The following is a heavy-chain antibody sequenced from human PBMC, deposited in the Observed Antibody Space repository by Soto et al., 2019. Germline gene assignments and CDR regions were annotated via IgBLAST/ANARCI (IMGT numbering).Heavy chain of an antibody. CDR3: ARGRIVVMIAIPGDNWFDP. CDR1: GGSFSGYY. J-gene: IGHJ5*02. CDR2: INHSGST. Sequence: QVQLQQWGAGLLKPSETLSLTCAVYGGSFSGYYWSWIRQPPGKGLEWIGEINHSGSTNYNPSLKSRVTISVDTSKNQFSLKPSSVTAADTAVYYCARGRIVVMIAIPGDNWFDPWGQGTLVTVSS. V-gene: IGHV4-34*01. D-gene: IGHD2-21*01.